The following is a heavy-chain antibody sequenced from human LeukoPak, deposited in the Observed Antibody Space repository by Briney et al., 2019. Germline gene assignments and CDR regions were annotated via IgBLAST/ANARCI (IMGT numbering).Heavy chain of an antibody. Sequence: ASVKVSCKASGYTFTSYGISWVRQAPGQGLEWMGWISGYNGKTKYAQKLQDRVTMTTDTSTTTAYMELRSLRSDDTAVYYCARVGPYYDFWSGWYYYYYYMDVWGKGTTVTVSS. V-gene: IGHV1-18*01. CDR2: ISGYNGKT. CDR1: GYTFTSYG. J-gene: IGHJ6*03. CDR3: ARVGPYYDFWSGWYYYYYYMDV. D-gene: IGHD3-3*01.